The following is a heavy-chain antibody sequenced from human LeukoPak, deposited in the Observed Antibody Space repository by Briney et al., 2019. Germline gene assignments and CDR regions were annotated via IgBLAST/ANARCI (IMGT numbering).Heavy chain of an antibody. D-gene: IGHD3-22*01. V-gene: IGHV1-69*13. CDR1: GGTFSSYA. J-gene: IGHJ4*02. CDR2: IIPIFGTA. Sequence: VKVSCKASGGTFSSYAISWVRQAPGQGLEWMGGIIPIFGTANYAQKFQGRVTITTDESTSTAYMELSSLRSEDTAVYYCARGRGTTGFMIVVALDYWGQGTLVTVSS. CDR3: ARGRGTTGFMIVVALDY.